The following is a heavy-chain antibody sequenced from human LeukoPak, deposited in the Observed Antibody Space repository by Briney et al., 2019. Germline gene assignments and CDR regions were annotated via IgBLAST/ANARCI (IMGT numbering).Heavy chain of an antibody. CDR1: GYTFTSYY. CDR2: INPSGGST. V-gene: IGHV1-46*01. CDR3: ARGSAPGWGYCSSTSCLYFDY. J-gene: IGHJ4*02. Sequence: ASVKVSCKASGYTFTSYYMHWVRQAPGQGLEWMGIINPSGGSTSYAQKFQGRVTMTRDTSTSTVYMELSSLRSEDTAVYYCARGSAPGWGYCSSTSCLYFDYWGQGTLVTVSS. D-gene: IGHD2-2*01.